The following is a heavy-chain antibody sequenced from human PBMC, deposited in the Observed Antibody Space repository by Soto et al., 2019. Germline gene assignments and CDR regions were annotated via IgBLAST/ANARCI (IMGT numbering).Heavy chain of an antibody. D-gene: IGHD2-15*01. CDR3: ARGRAPVDLLANWFDP. V-gene: IGHV4-31*03. CDR2: IYYSGST. J-gene: IGHJ5*02. CDR1: GGSISSGGYY. Sequence: QVQLQESGPGLVKPSQTLSLTCTVSGGSISSGGYYWSWIRQHPGKGLEWIGYIYYSGSTYYNPSLKRRVTISGDTSKNQFSLKLSSVTAADTAVYYCARGRAPVDLLANWFDPWGQGTLVTVSS.